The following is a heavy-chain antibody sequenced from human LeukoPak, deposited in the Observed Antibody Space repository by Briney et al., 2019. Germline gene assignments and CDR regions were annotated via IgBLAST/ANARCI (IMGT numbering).Heavy chain of an antibody. J-gene: IGHJ4*02. V-gene: IGHV3-64*02. Sequence: GGSLRLSCAASGFTFSTYAMHWVRQAPGKGLEYVSAIDLNGGSAYYADSVRGRFTISRDDSKYTLYLQMGSLRAEDMALYYCARSIPSWNYFDSWGQGTLVTVSS. D-gene: IGHD3-3*01. CDR2: IDLNGGSA. CDR1: GFTFSTYA. CDR3: ARSIPSWNYFDS.